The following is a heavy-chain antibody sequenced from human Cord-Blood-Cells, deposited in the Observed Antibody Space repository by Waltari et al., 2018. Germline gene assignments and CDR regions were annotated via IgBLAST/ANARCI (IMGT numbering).Heavy chain of an antibody. D-gene: IGHD5-18*01. V-gene: IGHV4-34*01. Sequence: QVQLQQWGAGLLKPSETLSLTCAVYGGSFSGYYWSWIRQPPGKGLEWIGEINHSGSTNSTPSLKSRVTISVDTSKNQFSLKLSSVTAADTAVYYCARQPVRGIGLWYYFDYWGQGTLVTVSS. CDR3: ARQPVRGIGLWYYFDY. J-gene: IGHJ4*02. CDR1: GGSFSGYY. CDR2: INHSGST.